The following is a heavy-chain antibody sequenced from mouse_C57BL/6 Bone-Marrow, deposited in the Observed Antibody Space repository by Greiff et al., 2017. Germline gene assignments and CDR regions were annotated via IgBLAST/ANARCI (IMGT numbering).Heavy chain of an antibody. CDR2: IDPTSGGT. CDR3: ARTHYYGKGGFAY. Sequence: VQLQQPGAELVKPGASVKLSCKASGYTFTSYWMHWVKQRPGRGLEWIGRIDPTSGGTKYNEKFKSKATLTVDKPSSTAYMQLSSLTSEDSAVYYGARTHYYGKGGFAYWGQGTLVTVSA. J-gene: IGHJ3*01. V-gene: IGHV1-72*01. CDR1: GYTFTSYW. D-gene: IGHD1-1*01.